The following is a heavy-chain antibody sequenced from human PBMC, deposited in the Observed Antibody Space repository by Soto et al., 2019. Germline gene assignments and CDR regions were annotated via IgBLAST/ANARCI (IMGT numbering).Heavy chain of an antibody. J-gene: IGHJ4*02. D-gene: IGHD6-6*01. CDR3: AMPPQYSSSPYWFEY. V-gene: IGHV1-18*01. Sequence: GASVKVSCKASGYTFTSYGISWVRQAPVQGLEWMGWISAYDGNTNYAQKLQGRVTMTTDTYTSTAYMELRSLRSDDTAVYYCAMPPQYSSSPYWFEYWGQGTLVTVSS. CDR1: GYTFTSYG. CDR2: ISAYDGNT.